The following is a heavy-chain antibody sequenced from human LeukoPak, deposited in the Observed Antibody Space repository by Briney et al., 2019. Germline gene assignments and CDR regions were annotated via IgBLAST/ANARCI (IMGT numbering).Heavy chain of an antibody. CDR3: ARGRLRYVDY. CDR2: INHSGST. J-gene: IGHJ4*02. D-gene: IGHD3-9*01. CDR1: GGSFSGYY. Sequence: SETLSLTCAVYGGSFSGYYWSWIRQPPGKGLEWIGEINHSGSTNYNPSLKSRVTISVDTSKNQFSLKLSSVTAADTAVYYCARGRLRYVDYWGQGTLATVSS. V-gene: IGHV4-34*01.